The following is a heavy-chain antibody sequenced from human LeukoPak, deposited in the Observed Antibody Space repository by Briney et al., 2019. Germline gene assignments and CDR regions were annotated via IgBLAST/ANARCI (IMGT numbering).Heavy chain of an antibody. CDR2: INPNSGGT. Sequence: ASVKVSCKASGYTFTGYYMHWVRQAPGQELEWMGWINPNSGGTNYAQKFQGRVTMTRDTSISTAYMELSRLRSDDTAVYYCASFPRRDGYTSIDYWGQGTLVTVSS. CDR1: GYTFTGYY. CDR3: ASFPRRDGYTSIDY. V-gene: IGHV1-2*02. D-gene: IGHD5-24*01. J-gene: IGHJ4*02.